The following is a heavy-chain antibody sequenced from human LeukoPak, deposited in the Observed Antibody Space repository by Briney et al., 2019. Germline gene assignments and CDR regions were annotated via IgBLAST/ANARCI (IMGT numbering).Heavy chain of an antibody. V-gene: IGHV3-74*01. Sequence: GGSLRLSCAASGFTFSSYWMHWVRQAPGKGLVWVSRINSDGSSTSYADSVKGRFTISRDNAKNTLYLQMNSLRAEDTAVYYCATYTSGSSRHFSYWGQGTLVTVSS. CDR1: GFTFSSYW. CDR3: ATYTSGSSRHFSY. D-gene: IGHD1-26*01. J-gene: IGHJ4*02. CDR2: INSDGSST.